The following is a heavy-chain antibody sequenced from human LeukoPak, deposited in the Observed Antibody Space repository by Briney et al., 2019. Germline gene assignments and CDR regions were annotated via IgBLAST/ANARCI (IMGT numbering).Heavy chain of an antibody. D-gene: IGHD6-6*01. J-gene: IGHJ4*02. CDR1: GVSIRSHY. Sequence: SETLSLTCTVSGVSIRSHYWSWIRQPPGKGLEWIGYIYYSGDTNYNPSLRSRATISGDTSKNQFSLKLSSVTAADSAVYYCARLTRLSTSPDRYYLDYWGQGTLVTVSS. V-gene: IGHV4-59*08. CDR3: ARLTRLSTSPDRYYLDY. CDR2: IYYSGDT.